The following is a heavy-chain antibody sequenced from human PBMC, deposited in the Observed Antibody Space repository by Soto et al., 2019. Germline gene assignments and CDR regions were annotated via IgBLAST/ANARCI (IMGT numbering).Heavy chain of an antibody. V-gene: IGHV3-23*01. J-gene: IGHJ4*02. CDR3: ATVRGRNSDFWSGPAKGWDY. CDR1: GFTFSSYA. D-gene: IGHD3-3*01. Sequence: PGGSLRLSCAASGFTFSSYAMSWVRQAPGKGLEWVSAISGSGGSTYYADSVKGRFTISRDNSKNTLYLQMNSLRAEDTAVYYCATVRGRNSDFWSGPAKGWDYWGQGXLVTVPS. CDR2: ISGSGGST.